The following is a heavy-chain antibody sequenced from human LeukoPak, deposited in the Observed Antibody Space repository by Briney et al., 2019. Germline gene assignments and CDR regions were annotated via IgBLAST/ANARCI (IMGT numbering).Heavy chain of an antibody. D-gene: IGHD3-10*01. CDR2: INHSGSA. Sequence: SETLSLTCAVSGGSSSSSNWWSWVRQPPGKGLEWIGEINHSGSANYNPSLKSRVTILLDMSKNQFSLNLSSVTAADTAVYYCARRPRGVIIKTWFDSWGQGTLVTVSS. CDR1: GGSSSSSNW. CDR3: ARRPRGVIIKTWFDS. V-gene: IGHV4-4*02. J-gene: IGHJ5*01.